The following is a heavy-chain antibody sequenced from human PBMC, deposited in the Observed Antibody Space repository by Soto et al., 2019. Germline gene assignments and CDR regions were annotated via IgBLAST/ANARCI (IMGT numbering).Heavy chain of an antibody. D-gene: IGHD1-26*01. CDR2: IFSGGNT. CDR3: ARGISGRYAFDP. V-gene: IGHV3-53*01. J-gene: IGHJ5*02. CDR1: EFIVSDIY. Sequence: GGSLRLSCAASEFIVSDIYMTWVRQAPGKGLEWVSVIFSGGNTYYADFVKGRFTISRDSLKNTLYLQMNSLRAEDAAVYYCARGISGRYAFDPWGQGTRVTVPQ.